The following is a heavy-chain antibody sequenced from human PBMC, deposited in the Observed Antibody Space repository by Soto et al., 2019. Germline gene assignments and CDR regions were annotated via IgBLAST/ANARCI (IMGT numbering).Heavy chain of an antibody. Sequence: GGALRISCGGSGFTFSMSAMTWGRQAPGKGLEWVSTTGLNGRTTYYADSVKGRFTVSRDNSKNTLDLHMSSLRAEDTAVYYCATVHSTSRSFDYWGQGTLVTVSS. J-gene: IGHJ4*02. D-gene: IGHD6-6*01. V-gene: IGHV3-23*01. CDR3: ATVHSTSRSFDY. CDR1: GFTFSMSA. CDR2: TGLNGRTT.